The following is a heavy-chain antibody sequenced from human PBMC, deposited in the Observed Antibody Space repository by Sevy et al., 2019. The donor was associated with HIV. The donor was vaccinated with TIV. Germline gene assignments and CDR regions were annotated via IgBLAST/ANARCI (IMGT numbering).Heavy chain of an antibody. V-gene: IGHV3-66*02. CDR2: IFSSGST. CDR3: VSIFLSYRSGWSYFDY. D-gene: IGHD6-19*01. Sequence: GGSLKLSCAISGFTVNDKYIIWVRQAPGKGLEWVSVIFSSGSTYYAESAKGRFTISRDNSKNTVDLQMNSVRAEDTAVYYCVSIFLSYRSGWSYFDYWGQGTLVTVSS. CDR1: GFTVNDKY. J-gene: IGHJ4*02.